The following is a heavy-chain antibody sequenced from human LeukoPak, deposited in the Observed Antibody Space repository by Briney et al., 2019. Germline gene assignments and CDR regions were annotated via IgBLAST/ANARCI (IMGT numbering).Heavy chain of an antibody. CDR3: AKDRWYSSSWLDAFDI. CDR2: IRYDGSNK. J-gene: IGHJ3*02. D-gene: IGHD6-13*01. V-gene: IGHV3-30*02. CDR1: GFTFSSYG. Sequence: GGSLRLSCAASGFTFSSYGMHWVRQAPGKGLEWVAFIRYDGSNKYYADSVKGRFTISRDNSKNTLYLQMNSLRAEDTAVYYCAKDRWYSSSWLDAFDIWGQGTMITVSS.